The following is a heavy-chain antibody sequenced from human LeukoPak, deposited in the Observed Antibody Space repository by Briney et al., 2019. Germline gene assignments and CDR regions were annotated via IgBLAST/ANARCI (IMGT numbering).Heavy chain of an antibody. V-gene: IGHV1-3*01. Sequence: ASVKVSCKASGGTFSSYAISWVRQAPGQRLEWMGWINAGNGNTKYSQKFQGRVTITRDTSASTAYMELSSLRSEDTAVYYCARLEQWLVPSGVGWFDPWGQGTLVTVSS. J-gene: IGHJ5*02. CDR2: INAGNGNT. CDR3: ARLEQWLVPSGVGWFDP. CDR1: GGTFSSYA. D-gene: IGHD6-19*01.